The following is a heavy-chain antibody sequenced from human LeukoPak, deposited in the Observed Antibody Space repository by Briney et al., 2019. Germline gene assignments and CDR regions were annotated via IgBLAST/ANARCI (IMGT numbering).Heavy chain of an antibody. Sequence: GGSLRLSCAASGFTFSSYEMNWVRQAPGKGLEWVSYITNSGSAIFYSNSVKGRFTISRDNAKNSLYLQMNSLRAEDTAVYYCARVSDYSNYFDYWGQGTLVTVSS. V-gene: IGHV3-48*03. CDR3: ARVSDYSNYFDY. J-gene: IGHJ4*02. CDR2: ITNSGSAI. CDR1: GFTFSSYE. D-gene: IGHD4-11*01.